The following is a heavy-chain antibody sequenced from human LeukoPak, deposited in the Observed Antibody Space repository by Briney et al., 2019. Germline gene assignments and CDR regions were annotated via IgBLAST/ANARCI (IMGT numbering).Heavy chain of an antibody. CDR3: ARVPLYSSSWLSYYFDY. D-gene: IGHD6-13*01. CDR2: ISSSSSTI. CDR1: GFTFSSYA. V-gene: IGHV3-48*04. J-gene: IGHJ4*02. Sequence: GGSLRLSCAASGFTFSSYAMSWVRQAPGKGLEWVSYISSSSSTIYYADSVKGRFTISRDNAKNSLYLQMNSLRAEDTAVHYCARVPLYSSSWLSYYFDYWGQGTLVTVSS.